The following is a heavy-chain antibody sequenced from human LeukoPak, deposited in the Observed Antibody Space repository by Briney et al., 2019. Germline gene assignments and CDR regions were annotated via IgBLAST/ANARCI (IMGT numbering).Heavy chain of an antibody. V-gene: IGHV3-21*01. CDR2: ISSSSNYI. CDR3: ARSEYSGSFDY. CDR1: GFTFNIYS. J-gene: IGHJ4*02. D-gene: IGHD5-12*01. Sequence: PGGSLRLSCSASGFTFNIYSMCWVRQAPGKGLEWVSSISSSSNYIYYADSVKGRFTISRDNAKNSLYLQMNSLRAEDTAVYYCARSEYSGSFDYWGQGTLVTVSS.